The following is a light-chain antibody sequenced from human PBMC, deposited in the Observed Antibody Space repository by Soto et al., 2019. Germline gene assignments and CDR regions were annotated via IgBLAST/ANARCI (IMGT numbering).Light chain of an antibody. V-gene: IGLV2-14*03. Sequence: QSVLTQPASVSGSPGQSIAISCTGTSSDVGAYNYVSWYQQHPGKAPKLMIYDVTNRPSGVSDHFSGSKSGNTASLTISGLQAEDEADYYCSSYTSSRTYVFGTGTKVTVL. CDR1: SSDVGAYNY. J-gene: IGLJ1*01. CDR2: DVT. CDR3: SSYTSSRTYV.